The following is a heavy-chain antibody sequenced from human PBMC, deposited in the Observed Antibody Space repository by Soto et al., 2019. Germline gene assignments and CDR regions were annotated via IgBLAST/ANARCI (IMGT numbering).Heavy chain of an antibody. J-gene: IGHJ4*02. CDR2: IYGGGST. D-gene: IGHD4-17*01. Sequence: VQLVETGGGLIQPGGSLRLSCAVSGFTVSSNYMSWVRQAPGKGLEWVSVIYGGGSTYYAASVKGQFTISRNNSKNTLYLTINSLRAEDTAVYYCARDCPGGYGDYVPLSSCYWGQGTLVTVSS. CDR1: GFTVSSNY. CDR3: ARDCPGGYGDYVPLSSCY. V-gene: IGHV3-53*02.